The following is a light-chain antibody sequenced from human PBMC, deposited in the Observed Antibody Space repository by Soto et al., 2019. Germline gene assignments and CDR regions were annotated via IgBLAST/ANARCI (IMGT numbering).Light chain of an antibody. CDR1: QSVSNNY. CDR3: QQYGSPLRT. CDR2: GAS. Sequence: IVLTQSPGTLSLSPGERATLSCRASQSVSNNYLAWYQQRPGQAPRLLIYGASRRATGIPDRFSGSGSGTALTVTISRLEPEDFAVYSCQQYGSPLRTFGQGTKVDIK. J-gene: IGKJ1*01. V-gene: IGKV3-20*01.